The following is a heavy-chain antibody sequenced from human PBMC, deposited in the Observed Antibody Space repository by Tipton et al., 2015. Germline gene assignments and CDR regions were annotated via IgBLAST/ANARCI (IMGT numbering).Heavy chain of an antibody. CDR3: ARGYSRGGIDP. Sequence: TLSLTCTVSSGSISTYYWSWIRQPPGKGLEWIGYIYYDGRTDYNPSLKSRVTISVDTSQNQFSLRLSSVTAADTAVYYCARGYSRGGIDPWGQGTLVTVSS. V-gene: IGHV4-59*12. J-gene: IGHJ5*02. D-gene: IGHD1-26*01. CDR2: IYYDGRT. CDR1: SGSISTYY.